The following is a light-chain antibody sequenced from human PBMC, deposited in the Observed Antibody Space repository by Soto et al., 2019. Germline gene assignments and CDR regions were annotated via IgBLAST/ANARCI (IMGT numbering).Light chain of an antibody. CDR2: AAS. V-gene: IGKV1-5*01. CDR3: QQYNSYSYT. Sequence: DIQMTQSPSTLSGSVGDRVTITCRASQTISSWLAWYQQKPGKAPKLLIYAASTLQSGVPSRFSGSGSGTEFTLTISSLQPDDFATYYCQQYNSYSYTFGQGTKVDIK. CDR1: QTISSW. J-gene: IGKJ2*01.